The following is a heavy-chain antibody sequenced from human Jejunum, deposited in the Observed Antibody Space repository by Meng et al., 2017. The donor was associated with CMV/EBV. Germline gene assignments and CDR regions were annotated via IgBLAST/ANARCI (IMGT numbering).Heavy chain of an antibody. CDR3: AKAYQAAPSTATGES. J-gene: IGHJ5*02. V-gene: IGHV3-23*01. CDR1: GCFFRGYA. CDR2: ISGSGDAT. Sequence: SGCFFRGYALNWVRQAPGKGLEWVSGISGSGDATYYADSVKGRFIISRDNSKNTVFLQMNSLRAEDTAVYYCAKAYQAAPSTATGESWGQGTLVTVSS. D-gene: IGHD6-13*01.